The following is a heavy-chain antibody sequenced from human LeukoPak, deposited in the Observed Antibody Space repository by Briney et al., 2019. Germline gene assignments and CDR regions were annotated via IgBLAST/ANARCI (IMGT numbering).Heavy chain of an antibody. CDR1: GFTFSSYG. CDR3: AKDGLYYYDSSGYYLGYFDY. Sequence: PGGSLRHSCAASGFTFSSYGMHWVRQAPGKGLEWVAVISYDGSNKYYADSVKGRFTISRDNSKNTLYLQMNSLRAEDTAVYYCAKDGLYYYDSSGYYLGYFDYWGQGTLVTVSS. V-gene: IGHV3-30*18. D-gene: IGHD3-22*01. J-gene: IGHJ4*02. CDR2: ISYDGSNK.